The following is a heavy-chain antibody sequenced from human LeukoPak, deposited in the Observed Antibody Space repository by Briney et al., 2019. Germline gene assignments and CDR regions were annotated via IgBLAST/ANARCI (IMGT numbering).Heavy chain of an antibody. CDR1: GFTVSSNY. J-gene: IGHJ3*02. CDR2: IDANAKTT. Sequence: GGSLRLSCAASGFTVSSNYMNWVRQAPGKGLEWVSRIDANAKTTSYADSVKGRFTISTDNAKKTLYLQMNSLRVEDTAVYYCLTVVETTIAAFDIWGQGTMVTVSS. CDR3: LTVVETTIAAFDI. D-gene: IGHD1-26*01. V-gene: IGHV3-74*01.